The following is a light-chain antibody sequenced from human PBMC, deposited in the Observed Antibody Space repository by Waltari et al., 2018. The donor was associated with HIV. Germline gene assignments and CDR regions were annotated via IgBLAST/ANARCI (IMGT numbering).Light chain of an antibody. Sequence: SYVLTQPPSVSVAPGKTARITCGGDNIGIKSVHWYQQKPGQAPVLVVDDDSDRRSGLPGRFSGSKAGDTATLTISRVGAGDEADYYCQVWDSFSDHWVFGGGTKLTVL. V-gene: IGLV3-21*01. J-gene: IGLJ3*02. CDR3: QVWDSFSDHWV. CDR2: DDS. CDR1: NIGIKS.